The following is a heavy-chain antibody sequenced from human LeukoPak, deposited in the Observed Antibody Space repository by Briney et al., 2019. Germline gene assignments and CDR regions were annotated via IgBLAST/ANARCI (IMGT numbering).Heavy chain of an antibody. J-gene: IGHJ6*03. V-gene: IGHV3-21*01. D-gene: IGHD3-3*01. CDR1: GFTFSSYG. Sequence: GGSLRLSCAASGFTFSSYGMNWVRQAPGKGLEWVSSISSSSSYIYYADSVKGRFTISRDNAKNSLYLQMNSLRAEDTAVYYCARDRYSSYVLRFLESKGGYYYYYYMDVWGKGTTVTVSS. CDR2: ISSSSSYI. CDR3: ARDRYSSYVLRFLESKGGYYYYYYMDV.